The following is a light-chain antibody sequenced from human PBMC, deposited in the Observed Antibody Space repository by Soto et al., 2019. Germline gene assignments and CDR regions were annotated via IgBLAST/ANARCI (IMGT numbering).Light chain of an antibody. CDR2: DAS. CDR3: QHYNSYSEA. CDR1: QNIHMY. Sequence: DIQMTQSPSTLSASIGDRVTTTCRASQNIHMYLAWYQQKPGKAPKLLIYDASSLESGVPSRFSGSGSGTEFTLTISSLQPDDFATYYCQHYNSYSEAFGQGTKVDI. J-gene: IGKJ1*01. V-gene: IGKV1-5*01.